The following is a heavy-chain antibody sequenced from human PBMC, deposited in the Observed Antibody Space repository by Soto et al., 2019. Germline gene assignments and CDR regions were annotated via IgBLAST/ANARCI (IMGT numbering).Heavy chain of an antibody. V-gene: IGHV3-23*04. CDR3: AKPDGVVVAATPVY. Sequence: EVQLVESGGGLVQPGRSLRLSCSASGFTFSSYAMSWVRQAPGKGLEWVSAISGSGGSTYYADSVKGRFTISRDNSKNTLYLQMNSLRAEDTAVYYCAKPDGVVVAATPVYWGQGTLVTVSS. J-gene: IGHJ4*02. CDR1: GFTFSSYA. D-gene: IGHD2-15*01. CDR2: ISGSGGST.